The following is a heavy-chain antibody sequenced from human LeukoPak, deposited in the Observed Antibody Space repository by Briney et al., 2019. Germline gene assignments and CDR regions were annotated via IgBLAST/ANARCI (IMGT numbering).Heavy chain of an antibody. Sequence: SETLSLTCTVSGGSITSSGHCWGWVRQPPGKGLEWIGNTYSNGNTYYNSSLKSRVTISEDTSKNQFSLILTSVTAADTAVYYCTRLPTGFPNWFDPWGQGILVTVSS. J-gene: IGHJ5*02. V-gene: IGHV4-39*01. D-gene: IGHD4-17*01. CDR1: GGSITSSGHC. CDR3: TRLPTGFPNWFDP. CDR2: TYSNGNT.